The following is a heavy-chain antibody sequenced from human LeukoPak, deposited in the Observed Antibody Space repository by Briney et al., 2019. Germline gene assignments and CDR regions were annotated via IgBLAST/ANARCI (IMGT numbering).Heavy chain of an antibody. V-gene: IGHV3-7*03. CDR1: GFTFSSYW. Sequence: GGSLRPSCAASGFTFSSYWMSWVRQAPGKGLEWVANIKQDGSEKYYVDSVKGRFTISRDNAKNSLYLQMNSLRAEDTAVYYCARRYYDFWSGFYYYGMDVWGQGTTVTVSS. D-gene: IGHD3-3*01. CDR2: IKQDGSEK. J-gene: IGHJ6*02. CDR3: ARRYYDFWSGFYYYGMDV.